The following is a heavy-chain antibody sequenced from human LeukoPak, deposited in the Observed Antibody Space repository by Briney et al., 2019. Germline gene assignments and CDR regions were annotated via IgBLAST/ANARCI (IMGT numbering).Heavy chain of an antibody. CDR1: GGSINSYY. D-gene: IGHD3-22*01. V-gene: IGHV4-59*01. CDR3: ARVIYDSSGYHPTIDY. J-gene: IGHJ4*02. Sequence: SETLSLTCTVSGGSINSYYWSWIRQPPGKGLEWIGNIYYSGSTNYSPSLKSRVTISVDTSKNQLSLKMSSATAADTAVYYCARVIYDSSGYHPTIDYWGQGTLVTVSS. CDR2: IYYSGST.